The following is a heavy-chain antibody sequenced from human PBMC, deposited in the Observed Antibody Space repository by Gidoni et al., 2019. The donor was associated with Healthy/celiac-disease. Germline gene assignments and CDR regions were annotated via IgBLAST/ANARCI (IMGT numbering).Heavy chain of an antibody. J-gene: IGHJ4*02. CDR3: AKEKGP. V-gene: IGHV3-30*02. Sequence: FTISRDNSKNTLYLQMNSLRAEDTAVYYCAKEKGPWGQGTLVTVSS.